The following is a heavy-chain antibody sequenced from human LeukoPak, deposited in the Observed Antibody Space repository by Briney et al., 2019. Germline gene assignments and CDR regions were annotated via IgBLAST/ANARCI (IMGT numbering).Heavy chain of an antibody. CDR1: GFTFSSKW. J-gene: IGHJ6*02. CDR2: IKYDGSEK. Sequence: PGGSLRLSCAASGFTFSSKWMSWVRQAPGKGLEWVANIKYDGSEKYYVDSVKGRFTISRDNAKNSLYLQMNSLRAEDTAVYYCARREAYYSDSSGSYYYYHGMDVWGQGTTVTVSS. V-gene: IGHV3-7*01. CDR3: ARREAYYSDSSGSYYYYHGMDV. D-gene: IGHD3-22*01.